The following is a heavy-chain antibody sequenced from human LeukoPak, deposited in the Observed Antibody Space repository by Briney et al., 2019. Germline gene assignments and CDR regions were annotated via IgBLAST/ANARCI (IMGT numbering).Heavy chain of an antibody. Sequence: GGALRLSCAASGFTFSSYWMTWVREAPGKGLEWVANIKQEGSEKYYVDSVKGRFTISRDNAKNSLYLQMNSLRAEDTAVYYCARDRYDSSGYVFDYWGQGTLVTVSS. CDR1: GFTFSSYW. J-gene: IGHJ4*02. CDR3: ARDRYDSSGYVFDY. CDR2: IKQEGSEK. D-gene: IGHD3-22*01. V-gene: IGHV3-7*01.